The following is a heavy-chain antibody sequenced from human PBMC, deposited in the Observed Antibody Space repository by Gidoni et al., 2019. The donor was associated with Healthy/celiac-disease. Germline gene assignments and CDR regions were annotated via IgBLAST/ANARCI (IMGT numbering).Heavy chain of an antibody. CDR2: INPNSGGT. CDR1: GYTFTGYY. V-gene: IGHV1-2*02. J-gene: IGHJ6*02. CDR3: AGGAMVITPSYHYGMDV. Sequence: QVQLVQSGAEVKKPGASVKVACKASGYTFTGYYMHWVRQAPGQGLEWMGWINPNSGGTNYAQKFQGRVTMTRDTSISTAYMELSRLRSDDTAVYYCAGGAMVITPSYHYGMDVWGQGTTVTVSS. D-gene: IGHD3-22*01.